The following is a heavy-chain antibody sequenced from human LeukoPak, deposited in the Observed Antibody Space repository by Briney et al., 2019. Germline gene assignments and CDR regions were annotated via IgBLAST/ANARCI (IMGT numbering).Heavy chain of an antibody. D-gene: IGHD6-19*01. J-gene: IGHJ4*02. CDR1: GFTFGGFA. CDR3: AKHKSGSSGWPNVYFDY. V-gene: IGHV3-23*01. CDR2: ITSSGGGT. Sequence: PGGSLRLSCAASGFTFGGFAMTWVRQAPGKGLEWVSSITSSGGGTYYTDSVKGRFTISRDNSRNTLYLQMNSLRAEDTAAHYCAKHKSGSSGWPNVYFDYWGQGTLVTVSS.